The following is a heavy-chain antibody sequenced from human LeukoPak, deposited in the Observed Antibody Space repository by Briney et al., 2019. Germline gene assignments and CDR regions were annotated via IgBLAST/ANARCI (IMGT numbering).Heavy chain of an antibody. Sequence: PSETLSLTCTVSGGSISSSSYYWGWIRQPPGKGLEWIGSIYYSGSTYYNPSLKSRVTISVDTSKNQFSLKLSSVTAADTAVYYRARRSGSYSYDYFDYWGQGTLVTVSS. J-gene: IGHJ4*02. D-gene: IGHD1-26*01. V-gene: IGHV4-39*01. CDR1: GGSISSSSYY. CDR3: ARRSGSYSYDYFDY. CDR2: IYYSGST.